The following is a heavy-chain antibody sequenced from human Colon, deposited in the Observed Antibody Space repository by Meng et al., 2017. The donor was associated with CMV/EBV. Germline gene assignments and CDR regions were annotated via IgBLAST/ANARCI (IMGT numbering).Heavy chain of an antibody. J-gene: IGHJ4*02. CDR1: GFRFSSSA. V-gene: IGHV3-23*01. Sequence: GESLKISCVASGFRFSSSAMSWVRQAPGKGLEWVAFISGSGRNTYSAESVKGRFIISRDNSLNTLYLQMSRLRAEDTAIYYCATDGGAWNLDHWGQGTLVTVSS. CDR3: ATDGGAWNLDH. D-gene: IGHD1-1*01. CDR2: ISGSGRNT.